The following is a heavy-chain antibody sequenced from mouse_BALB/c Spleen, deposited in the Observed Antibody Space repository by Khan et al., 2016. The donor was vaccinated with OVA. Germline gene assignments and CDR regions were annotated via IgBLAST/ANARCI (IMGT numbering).Heavy chain of an antibody. CDR2: INPKNGVT. Sequence: VQLQQPGPELVRPGASVKISCKTSGYTFTEYTLHWVKQSHGKSLEWIGVINPKNGVTSYNQKFKGKATLTVDKSSSTAYMEFRSLTSEDSAVYYCARDAGRKWGQGTLVTVSA. CDR3: ARDAGRK. CDR1: GYTFTEYT. J-gene: IGHJ4*01. D-gene: IGHD3-3*01. V-gene: IGHV1-18*01.